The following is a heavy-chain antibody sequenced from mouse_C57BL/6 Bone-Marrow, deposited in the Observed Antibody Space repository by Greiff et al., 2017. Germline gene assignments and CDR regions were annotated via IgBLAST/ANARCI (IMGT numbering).Heavy chain of an antibody. J-gene: IGHJ2*01. Sequence: VQLQQPGAELVRPGSSVQLSCKASGYTFTSYWMDWVKQRPGQGLEWIGNIYPSDSETHYNQKFKDKATLTVEKSSSTAYMQLSSLTSEDSAVYYCARRGVGDFDYWGQGTTLTVSS. V-gene: IGHV1-61*01. D-gene: IGHD1-1*01. CDR2: IYPSDSET. CDR1: GYTFTSYW. CDR3: ARRGVGDFDY.